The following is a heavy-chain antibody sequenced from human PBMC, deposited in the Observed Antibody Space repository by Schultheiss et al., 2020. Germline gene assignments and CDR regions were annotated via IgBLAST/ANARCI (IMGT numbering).Heavy chain of an antibody. CDR1: GYTFTSYD. J-gene: IGHJ5*02. CDR2: MNPNSGNT. CDR3: ARDRRLSRITIFGVVRVFWFDP. Sequence: ASVKVSCKASGYTFTSYDINWVRQATGQGLEWMGWMNPNSGNTGYAQKFQGRVTMTRNTSISTAYMELSSLRSEDTAVYYCARDRRLSRITIFGVVRVFWFDPWGQGTLGTVSS. D-gene: IGHD3-3*01. V-gene: IGHV1-8*01.